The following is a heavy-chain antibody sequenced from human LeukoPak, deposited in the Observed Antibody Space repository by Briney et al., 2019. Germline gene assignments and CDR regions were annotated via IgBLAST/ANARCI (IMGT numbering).Heavy chain of an antibody. Sequence: SETLSLTCTVSGGSISSYYWSWIRQPPGKGLEWIGYIYYSGSTNYNPSLKSRATISVDTSKNQFSLKLSSVTAADTAVYYCARNLGGSSWVFDYWGQRTLVTVSS. V-gene: IGHV4-59*01. D-gene: IGHD6-13*01. J-gene: IGHJ4*02. CDR1: GGSISSYY. CDR3: ARNLGGSSWVFDY. CDR2: IYYSGST.